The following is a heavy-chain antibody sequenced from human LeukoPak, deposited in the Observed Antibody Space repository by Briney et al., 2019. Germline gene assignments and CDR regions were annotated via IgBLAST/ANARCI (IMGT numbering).Heavy chain of an antibody. J-gene: IGHJ4*02. CDR2: ISYDGSNK. V-gene: IGHV3-30*18. CDR3: PKDRHSSSWYFDY. CDR1: GFTFSSYG. D-gene: IGHD6-13*01. Sequence: GRSLRLSCAASGFTFSSYGMHWVRQAPGKGLEWVAVISYDGSNKYYADSVKGRFTISRDNSKNTLYLQMNRLRAEDTCLYYSPKDRHSSSWYFDYWGQGTLVTVSS.